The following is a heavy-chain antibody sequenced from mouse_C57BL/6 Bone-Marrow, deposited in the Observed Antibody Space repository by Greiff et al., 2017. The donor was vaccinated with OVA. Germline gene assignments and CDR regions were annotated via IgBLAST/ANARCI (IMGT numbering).Heavy chain of an antibody. Sequence: LVESGAELARPGASVKLSCQASGYTFTSYGISWVQQRTGQGLEWIGEIYPRSGNTYYNAKFKGKATLTADKSSSTAYMELRSLTSEDSAVYFCAKDLYYYGSSYFDYWGQGTTLTVSS. J-gene: IGHJ2*01. V-gene: IGHV1-81*01. CDR3: AKDLYYYGSSYFDY. CDR2: IYPRSGNT. D-gene: IGHD1-1*01. CDR1: GYTFTSYG.